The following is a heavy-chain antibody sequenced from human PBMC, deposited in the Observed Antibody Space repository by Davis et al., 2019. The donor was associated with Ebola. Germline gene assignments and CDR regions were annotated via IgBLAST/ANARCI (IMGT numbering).Heavy chain of an antibody. J-gene: IGHJ6*02. CDR1: GYTFTSYD. CDR2: MNPNSGNT. CDR3: ARDEGYQLLFDYYYGMDV. Sequence: ASVKVSCKASGYTFTSYDINWVRQATGQGLEWMGWMNPNSGNTGYAQKFQGRVTMTRNTSISTAYMELSSLRSEDTAVYYCARDEGYQLLFDYYYGMDVWGQGTTVTVSS. D-gene: IGHD2-2*01. V-gene: IGHV1-8*01.